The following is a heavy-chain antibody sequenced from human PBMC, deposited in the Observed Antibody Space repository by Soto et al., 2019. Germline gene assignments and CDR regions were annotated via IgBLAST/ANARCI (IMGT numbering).Heavy chain of an antibody. Sequence: ESGPTLVNPTQTLTLTCTFSGFSLSTSRMCVSWIRQPPGKALEWLARIDWDDDKYYSTSLKTRLTISKDTSKNQVVLTMTNMDPVDTATYYCARMPSMVREGYYFDYWGQGTLVTVSS. J-gene: IGHJ4*02. D-gene: IGHD3-10*01. V-gene: IGHV2-70*11. CDR2: IDWDDDK. CDR3: ARMPSMVREGYYFDY. CDR1: GFSLSTSRMC.